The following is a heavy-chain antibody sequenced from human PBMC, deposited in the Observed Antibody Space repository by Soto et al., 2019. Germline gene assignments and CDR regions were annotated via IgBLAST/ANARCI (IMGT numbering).Heavy chain of an antibody. V-gene: IGHV3-23*01. CDR1: GFTFSSYA. J-gene: IGHJ4*02. CDR2: ISGSGGST. D-gene: IGHD6-13*01. Sequence: GGSLRLSCAASGFTFSSYAMSWVRQAPGKGLEWVSAISGSGGSTYYADSVKGRFTISRDNSKNTLYLQMNSLRAEDTAVYYCAKADFIAAAGDNLGDDYWGQGTLVTVSS. CDR3: AKADFIAAAGDNLGDDY.